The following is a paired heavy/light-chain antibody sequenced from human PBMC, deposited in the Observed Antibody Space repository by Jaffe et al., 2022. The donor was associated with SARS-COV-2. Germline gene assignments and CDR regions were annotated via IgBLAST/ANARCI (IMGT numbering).Light chain of an antibody. V-gene: IGKV4-1*01. J-gene: IGKJ1*01. CDR3: QQYYSTSGT. CDR1: QSVLYSSNNKNY. CDR2: WAS. Sequence: DIVMTQSPDSLAVSLGERATINCKSSQSVLYSSNNKNYLAWYQQKPGQPPKLLFYWASTRESGVPDRFSGGGSGTDFTLTISSLQAEDVAVYYCQQYYSTSGTFGPGTKVEIK.
Heavy chain of an antibody. D-gene: IGHD4-17*01. V-gene: IGHV3-23*01. Sequence: EVQLLESGGALVQPGGSLRLSCAASGFTFSSSPMTWVRQAPGKGLHWVSTINSGGGSTFYADSVKGRFTISRDNSKSTVYLQMDNLRAEDTAVYYCAKGGAGYGDPLGYWGQGTLVTVSS. J-gene: IGHJ4*02. CDR2: INSGGGST. CDR3: AKGGAGYGDPLGY. CDR1: GFTFSSSP.